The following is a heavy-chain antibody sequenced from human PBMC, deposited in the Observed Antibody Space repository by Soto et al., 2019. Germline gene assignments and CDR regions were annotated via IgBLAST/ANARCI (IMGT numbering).Heavy chain of an antibody. V-gene: IGHV3-9*01. D-gene: IGHD6-13*01. CDR3: VKAKSINWYRGHVRL. Sequence: EVQLVESGGGLVQPGRSLRLSCAASGFTFDDYAMHWVRQVPGKSLEWVSGINWNSGSIGYGDSVKGRFAISRDNAKNALNLQMHSLSAEDTAFYYCVKAKSINWYRGHVRLWGQGTRVTVSS. J-gene: IGHJ1*01. CDR1: GFTFDDYA. CDR2: INWNSGSI.